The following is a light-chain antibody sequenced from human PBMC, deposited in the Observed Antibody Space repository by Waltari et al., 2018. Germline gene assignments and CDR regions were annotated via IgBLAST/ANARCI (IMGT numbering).Light chain of an antibody. CDR1: QSLSSN. V-gene: IGKV3-15*01. Sequence: ETVMTQSPATLPVSPGERATLSCRASQSLSSNLAWYQQKPGQAPRLLIYGASTRATGIPARFSGSGSGTEFTLTISSLQSEDFAVYYCQQYNNWPLTFGQGTRLEIK. J-gene: IGKJ5*01. CDR3: QQYNNWPLT. CDR2: GAS.